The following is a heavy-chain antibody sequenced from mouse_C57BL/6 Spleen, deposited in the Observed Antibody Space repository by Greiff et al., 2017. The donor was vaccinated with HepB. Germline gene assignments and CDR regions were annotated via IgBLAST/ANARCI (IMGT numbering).Heavy chain of an antibody. CDR1: GYTFSSSW. J-gene: IGHJ2*01. V-gene: IGHV1-53*01. Sequence: QVQLQQPGTELVKPGASVKLSCKASGYTFSSSWMHWVKQRPGQGLEWIGNIDPGNGGTNYNEKFKGKATLTVDKSSSTAYMQLSSLTSEDSAVYYCARSDGSSYQDDFDYWGQGTTLTVSS. CDR2: IDPGNGGT. D-gene: IGHD1-1*01. CDR3: ARSDGSSYQDDFDY.